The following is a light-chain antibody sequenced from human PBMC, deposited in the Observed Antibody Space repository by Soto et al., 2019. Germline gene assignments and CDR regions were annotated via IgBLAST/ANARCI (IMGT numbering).Light chain of an antibody. J-gene: IGKJ1*01. CDR1: QIVLYSSNNKNY. CDR3: QQYYSTPPT. V-gene: IGKV4-1*01. CDR2: WAS. Sequence: DIVMTQSPDSLAVSLGERATIICKSSQIVLYSSNNKNYLAWYQQKPGQPPKLLIYWASTRESGVPDRFSGSGSGTDFTLTISSLQAEDVAVYYCQQYYSTPPTFGQGTKVDIK.